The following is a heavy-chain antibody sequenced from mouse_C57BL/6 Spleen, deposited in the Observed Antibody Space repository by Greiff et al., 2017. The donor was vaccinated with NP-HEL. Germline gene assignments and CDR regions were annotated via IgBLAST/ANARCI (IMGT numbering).Heavy chain of an antibody. CDR2: IYPGSGST. J-gene: IGHJ1*03. CDR1: GYTFTSYW. V-gene: IGHV1-55*01. Sequence: QVQLQQPGAELVKPGASVKMSCKASGYTFTSYWITWVKQRPGHGLEWIGDIYPGSGSTNYNEKVKGKATLTVDTSSSTAYMQLSSLTAEDSAIYYCARGGEYWYFDVWGKGTTVTVSS. CDR3: ARGGEYWYFDV. D-gene: IGHD1-1*02.